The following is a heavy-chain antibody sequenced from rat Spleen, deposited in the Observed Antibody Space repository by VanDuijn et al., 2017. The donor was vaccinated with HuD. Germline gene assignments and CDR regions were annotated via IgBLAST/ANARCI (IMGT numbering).Heavy chain of an antibody. Sequence: EVQLVESGGGLVQPGRSMKLSCAASGFTFIDYYMAWVRQAPKKGLEWVASINYEGSSTYYGDSVKGRFTISRDNSKSTLYLQMDSLRSEDTATYYCARADSYRFAYWGQGTLVTVSS. CDR3: ARADSYRFAY. V-gene: IGHV5-22*01. CDR1: GFTFIDYY. CDR2: INYEGSST. D-gene: IGHD1-1*01. J-gene: IGHJ3*01.